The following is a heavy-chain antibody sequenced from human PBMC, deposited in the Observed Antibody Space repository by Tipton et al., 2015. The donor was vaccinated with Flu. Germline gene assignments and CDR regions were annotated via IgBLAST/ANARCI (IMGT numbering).Heavy chain of an antibody. CDR1: GDSISTTIYY. Sequence: TLSLTCTVSGDSISTTIYYWGWVRQPPGKGLEWIGSIYYSGTTYYNPSLKSRVTISVDSSKNEFSLTLASLTAAGTAVYYCARIYYYGSGDYYLDSWGQGTLVTVSS. D-gene: IGHD3-10*01. V-gene: IGHV4-39*07. CDR2: IYYSGTT. CDR3: ARIYYYGSGDYYLDS. J-gene: IGHJ4*02.